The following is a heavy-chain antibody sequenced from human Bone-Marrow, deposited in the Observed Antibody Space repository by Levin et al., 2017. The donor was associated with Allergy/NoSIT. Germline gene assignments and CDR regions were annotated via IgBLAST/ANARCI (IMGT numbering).Heavy chain of an antibody. CDR2: IKQDGSEK. V-gene: IGHV3-7*01. Sequence: PGGSLRLSCAASGFTFSSYWMSWVRQAPGKGLEWVANIKQDGSEKYYVDSVKGRFTISRDNAKNSLYLQMNSLRAEDTAVYYCTLAAAAYNWFDPWGQGTLVTVSS. J-gene: IGHJ5*02. CDR3: TLAAAAYNWFDP. CDR1: GFTFSSYW. D-gene: IGHD6-13*01.